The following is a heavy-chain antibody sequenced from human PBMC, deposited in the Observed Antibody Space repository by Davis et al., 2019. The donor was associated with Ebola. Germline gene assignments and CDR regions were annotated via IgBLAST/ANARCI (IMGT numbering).Heavy chain of an antibody. CDR3: ARVGSLHTAEFDP. Sequence: LRLSCTVSGGSIYRRSYYWGWIRQPPGKGLEWIGIIYYSGTTYYNPSLKTRLTISVDTSKNHFSLTLSSVTAADTAVYYCARVGSLHTAEFDPWGQGILVTVSS. CDR2: IYYSGTT. CDR1: GGSIYRRSYY. V-gene: IGHV4-39*02. D-gene: IGHD1-26*01. J-gene: IGHJ5*02.